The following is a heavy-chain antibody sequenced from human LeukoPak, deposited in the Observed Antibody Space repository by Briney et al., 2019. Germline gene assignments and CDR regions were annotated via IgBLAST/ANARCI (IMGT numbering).Heavy chain of an antibody. CDR2: INHSGST. Sequence: SETLSLTCAVYGGSFSGYYWSWIRQPPGKGLEWIGEINHSGSTNYNPSLKSRVTISVDMSKNQFSLKLSSVTAADTAVYYCARGRIAAGGSGYNNGMDVWGQGTTVTVSS. CDR1: GGSFSGYY. D-gene: IGHD6-13*01. J-gene: IGHJ6*02. CDR3: ARGRIAAGGSGYNNGMDV. V-gene: IGHV4-34*01.